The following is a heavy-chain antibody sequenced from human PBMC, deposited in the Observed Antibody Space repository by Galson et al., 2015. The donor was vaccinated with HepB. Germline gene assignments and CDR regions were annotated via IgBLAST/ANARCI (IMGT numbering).Heavy chain of an antibody. D-gene: IGHD6-19*01. Sequence: SLRLSCAASGFTFSSYSMNWVRQAPGKGLEWVSSISSSSSYIYYADSVKGRFTISRDNAKNSLYLQMNSLRAEDTAVYYCARDRVEPIEQWLYYYYYYGMDVWGQGTTVTVSS. CDR3: ARDRVEPIEQWLYYYYYYGMDV. J-gene: IGHJ6*02. CDR1: GFTFSSYS. V-gene: IGHV3-21*01. CDR2: ISSSSSYI.